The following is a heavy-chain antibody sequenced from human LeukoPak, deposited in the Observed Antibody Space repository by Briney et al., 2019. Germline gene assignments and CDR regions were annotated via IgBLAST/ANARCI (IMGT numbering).Heavy chain of an antibody. CDR2: IYYSGST. CDR3: ARDLEWFGELGYMDV. Sequence: SETLSLTCTVSGGSISSYYWSWIRQPPGKGLEWIGYIYYSGSTNYNPSLKSRVTISVDTSKNQFSLKLSSVTAADTAVYYCARDLEWFGELGYMDVWGQGTTVTVSS. D-gene: IGHD3-10*01. V-gene: IGHV4-59*01. CDR1: GGSISSYY. J-gene: IGHJ6*02.